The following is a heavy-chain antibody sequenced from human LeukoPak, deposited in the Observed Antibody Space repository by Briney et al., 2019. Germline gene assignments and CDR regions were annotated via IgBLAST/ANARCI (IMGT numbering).Heavy chain of an antibody. CDR3: AKVQYYYDSSGPYGGIDY. CDR1: GFTFSDYY. CDR2: ISSSAATI. D-gene: IGHD3-22*01. J-gene: IGHJ4*02. Sequence: GGSLRLSCAASGFTFSDYYMSWIRQAPGKGLEWVSYISSSAATIYYADSVKGRFTISRDNAKKSLYLQMNSLRAEDTAVYYCAKVQYYYDSSGPYGGIDYWGQGTLVTVSS. V-gene: IGHV3-11*04.